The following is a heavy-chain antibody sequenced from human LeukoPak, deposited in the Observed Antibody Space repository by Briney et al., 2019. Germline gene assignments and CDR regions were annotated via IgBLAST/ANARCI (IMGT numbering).Heavy chain of an antibody. Sequence: PGGSLRLSCAASGFTFSSYGMHWVRQAPGKGLEWVAFIRYDGSNKYYADSVKGRFTISRDNSKNTLYLQMNSLRAEDTAVYYCAKPKGFWSGYDAFDIWGQGTMVTVSS. V-gene: IGHV3-30*02. J-gene: IGHJ3*02. D-gene: IGHD3-3*01. CDR1: GFTFSSYG. CDR3: AKPKGFWSGYDAFDI. CDR2: IRYDGSNK.